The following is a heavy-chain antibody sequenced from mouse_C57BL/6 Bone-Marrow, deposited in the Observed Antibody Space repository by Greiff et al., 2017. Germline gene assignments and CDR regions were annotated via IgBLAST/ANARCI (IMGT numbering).Heavy chain of an antibody. J-gene: IGHJ3*01. Sequence: VQLQQSGAELAKPGASVKLSCKASGYTFTSYWMHWVKQRPGQGLEWIGNINPSSGYTKYNQKFKDKATLTADKSSSTAYRQLSSLTYEDSAVYYCARPNTTVPWFAYWGQGTLVTVSA. CDR1: GYTFTSYW. CDR2: INPSSGYT. D-gene: IGHD1-1*01. V-gene: IGHV1-7*01. CDR3: ARPNTTVPWFAY.